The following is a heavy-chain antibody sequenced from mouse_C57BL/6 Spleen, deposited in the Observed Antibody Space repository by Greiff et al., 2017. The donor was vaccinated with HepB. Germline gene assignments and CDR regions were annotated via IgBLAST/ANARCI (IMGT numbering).Heavy chain of an antibody. V-gene: IGHV1-50*01. J-gene: IGHJ3*01. CDR1: GYTFTSYW. Sequence: VQLQQPGAELVKPGASVKLSCKASGYTFTSYWMQWVKQRPGQGLEWIGEIDPSDSYTNYNQKFKGKATLTVDTSSSTAYMQLSSLTSEDSAVYYCASGGGYDRFAYWGQGTLVTVSA. D-gene: IGHD2-2*01. CDR2: IDPSDSYT. CDR3: ASGGGYDRFAY.